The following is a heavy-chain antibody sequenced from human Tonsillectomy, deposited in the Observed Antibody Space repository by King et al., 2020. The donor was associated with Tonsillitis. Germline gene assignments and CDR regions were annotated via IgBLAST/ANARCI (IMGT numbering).Heavy chain of an antibody. V-gene: IGHV3-7*01. CDR1: GFTFSTYW. Sequence: VQLVESGGGLVQPGGSLRLSCEASGFTFSTYWMTWVRQAPGKGLEWVANINRQGVQNHYVDSVKGRFTISRDNAKNSLYLQMNTLRAEDTAVYYCVIDSSPYCGRDCYFDAFDIWGLGTMVTVSS. CDR2: INRQGVQN. CDR3: VIDSSPYCGRDCYFDAFDI. J-gene: IGHJ3*02. D-gene: IGHD2-21*02.